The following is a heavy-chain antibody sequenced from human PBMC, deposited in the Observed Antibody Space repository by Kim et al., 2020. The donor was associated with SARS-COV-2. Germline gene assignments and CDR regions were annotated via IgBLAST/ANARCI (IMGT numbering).Heavy chain of an antibody. J-gene: IGHJ4*02. CDR2: IWYDGSNK. Sequence: GGSLRLSCAASGFTFSSYGMHWVRQAPGKGLEWVAVIWYDGSNKYYADSVKGRFTISRDNSKNTLYLQMNSLRAEDTAVYYCAKDLSYSSSFDYWGQGTLVTVSS. D-gene: IGHD6-13*01. CDR3: AKDLSYSSSFDY. V-gene: IGHV3-33*06. CDR1: GFTFSSYG.